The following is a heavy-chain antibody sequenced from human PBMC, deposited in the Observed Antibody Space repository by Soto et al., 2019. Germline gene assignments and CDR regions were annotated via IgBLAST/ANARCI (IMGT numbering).Heavy chain of an antibody. CDR2: IYYSGST. CDR1: GGSISSGDYY. CDR3: ARVPFYDSSGRSYYFDY. Sequence: LSLTCPVSGGSISSGDYYWSWIRQPPGKGLECIGYIYYSGSTYYNPSLKSRVTISIDTSNNQFSLKLSSLTAADTAVYYCARVPFYDSSGRSYYFDYWGPGTLVTVSS. J-gene: IGHJ4*02. V-gene: IGHV4-30-4*01. D-gene: IGHD3-22*01.